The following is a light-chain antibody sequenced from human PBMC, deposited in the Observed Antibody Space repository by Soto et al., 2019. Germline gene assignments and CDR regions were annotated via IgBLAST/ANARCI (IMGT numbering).Light chain of an antibody. Sequence: EVVMSQSSATLYVSPGERATRSCRASQSVNIYLAWYQQKPGQAPRLLIFGASYRATGIPARFSGSGSGTEFNLTISSLQSEDFAGYFCQQYDDWLRLTFGGGTKVDIK. CDR2: GAS. V-gene: IGKV3D-15*01. J-gene: IGKJ4*01. CDR1: QSVNIY. CDR3: QQYDDWLRLT.